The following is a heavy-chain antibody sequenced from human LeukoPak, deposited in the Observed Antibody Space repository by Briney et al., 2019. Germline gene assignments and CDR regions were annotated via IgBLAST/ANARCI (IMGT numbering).Heavy chain of an antibody. D-gene: IGHD3-16*01. CDR1: GGSISSSSYY. V-gene: IGHV4-39*07. Sequence: SETLSLTCTVSGGSISSSSYYWGWIRQPPGKGLEWIGSIYYSGSTYYNPSLKSRVTISVDTSKNRFSLKLSSVTAADTAVYYCARDGVLGTYYFDYWGQGTLVTVSS. J-gene: IGHJ4*02. CDR2: IYYSGST. CDR3: ARDGVLGTYYFDY.